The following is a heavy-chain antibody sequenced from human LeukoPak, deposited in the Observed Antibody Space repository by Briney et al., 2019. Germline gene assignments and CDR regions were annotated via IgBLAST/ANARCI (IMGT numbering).Heavy chain of an antibody. CDR2: INPNSGGT. J-gene: IGHJ3*02. Sequence: ASVKVSCKASGFTFTDYYMHWVRQAPGQGLEWMGWINPNSGGTNYAQKFQGRVTMTRDTSISTAYMELSRLRSDDTAVYYCARDWGYYYDSSGYSDAFDIWGQGTMVTVSS. CDR3: ARDWGYYYDSSGYSDAFDI. D-gene: IGHD3-22*01. V-gene: IGHV1-2*02. CDR1: GFTFTDYY.